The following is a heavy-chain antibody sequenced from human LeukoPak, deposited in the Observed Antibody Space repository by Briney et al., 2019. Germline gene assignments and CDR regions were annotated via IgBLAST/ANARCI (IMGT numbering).Heavy chain of an antibody. V-gene: IGHV3-21*04. CDR3: AKDRGIATYL. CDR1: GFTFSSYW. D-gene: IGHD6-13*01. CDR2: ISSSSSYI. Sequence: GGSLRLSCAASGFTFSSYWMSWVRQAPGKGLEWVSSISSSSSYIYYADSVKGRFTISRDNAKNSLYLQMNSLRAEDTAVYYCAKDRGIATYLWGQGTLVTVSS. J-gene: IGHJ4*02.